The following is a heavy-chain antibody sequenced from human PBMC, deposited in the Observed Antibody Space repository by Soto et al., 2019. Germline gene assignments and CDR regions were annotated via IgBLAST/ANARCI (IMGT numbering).Heavy chain of an antibody. J-gene: IGHJ6*02. CDR3: ASPGEAAANYYYYGMDV. CDR2: ITWNSVGR. CDR1: GFTFDDYD. V-gene: IGHV3-9*01. Sequence: GGSLRLSCAAAGFTFDDYDMHWVRQGLGKGLEWVSGITWNSVGRGYADSVKGRFTISRDNAKNSLYLQMNSLRAEDTALYYCASPGEAAANYYYYGMDVWGQGTTVTVSS. D-gene: IGHD6-13*01.